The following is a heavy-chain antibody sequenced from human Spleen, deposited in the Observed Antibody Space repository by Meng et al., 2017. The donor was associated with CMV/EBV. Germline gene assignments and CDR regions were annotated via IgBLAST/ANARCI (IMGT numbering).Heavy chain of an antibody. Sequence: ETLSLTCAASGFTFTNYWMHWVRQAPGKGLEWVGRIKSKTDGGTTDYAAPVKGRFTISRDDSKNTLYLQMNSLKTEDTAVYYCTRAQWLVLGYYYYGMDVWGQGTTVTVSS. D-gene: IGHD6-19*01. CDR2: IKSKTDGGTT. V-gene: IGHV3-15*01. CDR1: GFTFTNYW. J-gene: IGHJ6*02. CDR3: TRAQWLVLGYYYYGMDV.